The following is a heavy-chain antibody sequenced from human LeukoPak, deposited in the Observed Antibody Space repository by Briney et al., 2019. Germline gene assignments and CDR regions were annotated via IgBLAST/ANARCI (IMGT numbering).Heavy chain of an antibody. V-gene: IGHV3-30*18. CDR3: AKDILGYCSSTSCSPGVY. Sequence: GGSLRLSCAASGFSFSSYGMHWVRQAPGKGLEWVAVISYDGNNKYYADSVKGRFTISRDNSKNTLYLQMNSLRAEDTAVYYCAKDILGYCSSTSCSPGVYWGQGTLVTVSS. CDR1: GFSFSSYG. CDR2: ISYDGNNK. D-gene: IGHD2-2*03. J-gene: IGHJ4*02.